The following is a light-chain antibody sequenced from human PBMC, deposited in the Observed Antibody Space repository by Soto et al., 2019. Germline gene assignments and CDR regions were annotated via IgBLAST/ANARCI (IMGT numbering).Light chain of an antibody. CDR3: QQRSNWPST. Sequence: EIVLTQSPATLSLSPGNRATLSCRASESVSSYLAWYQQKPGQAPRLLIYDASNRATGIPARFSGSGSGTDYTLTITRLKPEYFAVYYCQQRSNWPSTFGGGTKVEIK. V-gene: IGKV3-11*01. J-gene: IGKJ4*01. CDR2: DAS. CDR1: ESVSSY.